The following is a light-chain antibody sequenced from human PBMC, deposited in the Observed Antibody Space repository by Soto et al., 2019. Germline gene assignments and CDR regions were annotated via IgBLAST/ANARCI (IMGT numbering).Light chain of an antibody. CDR3: AAWDDSLNVHVV. Sequence: QPVLTQPPSASGTPGQRGTISCSGSSSNIGSNTVNWYQQLPGTAPKLLIYSNNQRPSGVPDRFSGSKSGTSASLAISGLQAEAEADYYCAAWDDSLNVHVVFGGGTKLTVL. V-gene: IGLV1-44*01. CDR1: SSNIGSNT. J-gene: IGLJ2*01. CDR2: SNN.